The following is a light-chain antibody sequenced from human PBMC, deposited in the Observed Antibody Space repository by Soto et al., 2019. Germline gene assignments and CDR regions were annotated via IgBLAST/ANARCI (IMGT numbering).Light chain of an antibody. CDR2: AAS. CDR3: QKYNSVLLT. V-gene: IGKV1-27*01. J-gene: IGKJ4*01. Sequence: DIQMTQSPSYLSASVGDRVTITCRASQGIYNYLAWYQQKPGKAPKLLIFAASTLQSGVPSRFSGSGSGTDFTLTISSLQPEDVATYYCQKYNSVLLTFGGGTRVEIK. CDR1: QGIYNY.